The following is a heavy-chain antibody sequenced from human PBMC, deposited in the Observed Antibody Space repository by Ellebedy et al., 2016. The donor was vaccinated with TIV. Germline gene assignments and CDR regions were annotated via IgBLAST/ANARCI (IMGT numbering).Heavy chain of an antibody. Sequence: GESLKISCAASGFTFSDAWMSWVRQAPGKGLEWVGRIKRKTEGGTKDYAAPVKGRCTISSDESKNTLYLQMNSLKTEDTAVYYCTTGGCDYWGQGTLVTVSS. D-gene: IGHD3-16*01. J-gene: IGHJ4*02. CDR1: GFTFSDAW. V-gene: IGHV3-15*01. CDR3: TTGGCDY. CDR2: IKRKTEGGTK.